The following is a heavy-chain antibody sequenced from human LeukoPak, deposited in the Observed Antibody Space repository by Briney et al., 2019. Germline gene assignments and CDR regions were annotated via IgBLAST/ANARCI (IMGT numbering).Heavy chain of an antibody. CDR3: ERVQFGYGDYHFDY. D-gene: IGHD4-17*01. CDR2: MNPNSGNT. V-gene: IGHV1-8*01. CDR1: GYTFTSYD. Sequence: GASVKVSCKASGYTFTSYDINWVRQATGQGLEWMGWMNPNSGNTGYTQKFQGRVTMTRKTSISTAYMELSSLRSEDTAVYYCERVQFGYGDYHFDYWGQGTLVTVSS. J-gene: IGHJ4*02.